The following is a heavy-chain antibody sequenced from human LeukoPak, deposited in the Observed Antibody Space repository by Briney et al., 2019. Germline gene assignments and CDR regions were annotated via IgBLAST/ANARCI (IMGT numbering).Heavy chain of an antibody. V-gene: IGHV4-4*07. D-gene: IGHD1-26*01. CDR3: ARGLTGSYYFDY. CDR1: GGSISGYY. CDR2: IHTSGST. Sequence: SETLSLTCTVSGGSISGYYWTWVRQPAGKGLEWIGRIHTSGSTSYHPSLRSRVAMSVDTSNNQFSLKMTSVTAADTAVYYCARGLTGSYYFDYWGQGTLVTVSP. J-gene: IGHJ4*02.